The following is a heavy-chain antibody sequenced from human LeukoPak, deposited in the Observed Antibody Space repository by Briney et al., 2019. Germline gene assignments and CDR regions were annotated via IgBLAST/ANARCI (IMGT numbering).Heavy chain of an antibody. J-gene: IGHJ4*02. CDR3: ARNYCGGDCSLGYFDY. Sequence: SETLSLTCTVSGGSISSSSYYWGWIRQPPGKGLEWIGSIYYSGSTYYNPSLKSRVTISVDTSKNQFSLKLSPVTAADTAVYYCARNYCGGDCSLGYFDYWGQGTLVTVSS. CDR1: GGSISSSSYY. V-gene: IGHV4-39*01. D-gene: IGHD2-21*01. CDR2: IYYSGST.